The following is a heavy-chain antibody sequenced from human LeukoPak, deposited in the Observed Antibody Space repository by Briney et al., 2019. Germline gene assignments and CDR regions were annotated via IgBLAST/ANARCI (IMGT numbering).Heavy chain of an antibody. D-gene: IGHD4-17*01. J-gene: IGHJ4*02. CDR2: ISGSGGNT. CDR3: ARDREYGDYFDY. Sequence: GGSLRLSCAASGFSFSSSAMSWVRQAPGKGLEWVSAISGSGGNTYYAGSVKGRFTIFRDNSKNTLYLQMNSLRAEDTAVYYCARDREYGDYFDYWGQGTLVTVSS. V-gene: IGHV3-23*01. CDR1: GFSFSSSA.